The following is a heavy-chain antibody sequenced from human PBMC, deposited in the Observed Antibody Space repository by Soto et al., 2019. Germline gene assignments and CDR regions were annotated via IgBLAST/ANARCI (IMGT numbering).Heavy chain of an antibody. J-gene: IGHJ4*02. Sequence: QVQLVESGGGVVQPERSLRLSCVTSGFTFSDFGMHWVRQAPGKGLEWVAAISADGSDKYYPGSVQGRFTISRDNTKNALYLQMNSLRTGDTAIYYCAQGTAVARQHFANWGQGTLVTVSS. CDR3: AQGTAVARQHFAN. CDR2: ISADGSDK. CDR1: GFTFSDFG. D-gene: IGHD6-19*01. V-gene: IGHV3-30*18.